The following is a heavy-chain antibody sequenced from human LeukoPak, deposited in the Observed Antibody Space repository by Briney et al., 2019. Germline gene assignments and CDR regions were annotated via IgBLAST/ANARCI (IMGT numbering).Heavy chain of an antibody. CDR1: AFTVSSNC. Sequence: GGSLRLSCTASAFTVSSNCMSWVRQAPGKGLEWVSLIYTAGNTYYADSVKGRFTISRDISKNTLYPQMSSLRTDDTAMYYCARVAVEGREFFQRWGQGTLVTVSS. CDR3: ARVAVEGREFFQR. J-gene: IGHJ1*01. CDR2: IYTAGNT. V-gene: IGHV3-66*02. D-gene: IGHD6-19*01.